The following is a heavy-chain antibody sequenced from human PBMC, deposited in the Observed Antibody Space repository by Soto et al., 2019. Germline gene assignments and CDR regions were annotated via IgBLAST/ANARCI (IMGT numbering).Heavy chain of an antibody. V-gene: IGHV4-59*01. CDR2: IYYSGST. CDR1: GVTIISYY. J-gene: IGHJ4*02. CDR3: ARIYCSGGSCYVDY. Sequence: SETLSLTCTVSGVTIISYYWSWIRQPPGKGLEWIGYIYYSGSTNYNPSLKSRVTISVDTSKNQFSLKLSSVTAADTAVYYCARIYCSGGSCYVDYWGQGTLVTVSS. D-gene: IGHD2-15*01.